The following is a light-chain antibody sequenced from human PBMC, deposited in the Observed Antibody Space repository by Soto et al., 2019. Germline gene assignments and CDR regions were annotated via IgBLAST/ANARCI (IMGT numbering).Light chain of an antibody. J-gene: IGLJ1*01. CDR3: CSYAGSYTFYV. V-gene: IGLV2-11*01. Sequence: QSVLTQPRSVSGFPGQSVTHPFTGTSREFGGYNYVSWYQQHPGKAPKLMIYDVSKRPSGVPDRFSGSKSGNTASLTISGLQAEDEADYYCCSYAGSYTFYVFGTGTKVTVL. CDR2: DVS. CDR1: SREFGGYNY.